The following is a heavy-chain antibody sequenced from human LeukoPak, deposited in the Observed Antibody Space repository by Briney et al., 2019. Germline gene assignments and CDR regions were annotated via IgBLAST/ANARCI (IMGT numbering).Heavy chain of an antibody. CDR3: ASGFWSGRGAFDI. CDR1: GFTFSSYS. CDR2: ISSSSSYI. V-gene: IGHV3-21*01. D-gene: IGHD3-3*01. J-gene: IGHJ3*02. Sequence: PGGSLRFSCAASGFTFSSYSMNWVRQAPGQGLEWVSSISSSSSYIYYADSVKGRFTISRDNAKNSLYLQMNSLRAEDTAVYYCASGFWSGRGAFDIWGQGTMVTVSS.